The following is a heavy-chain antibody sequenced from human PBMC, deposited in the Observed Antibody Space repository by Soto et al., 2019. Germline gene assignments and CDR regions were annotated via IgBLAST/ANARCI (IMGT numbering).Heavy chain of an antibody. Sequence: EVQLVESGGGSVQPGGSLRLSCAASGFTFSTFSMNWVRQAPGRGLEWISYISGGGRPISYADSVKGRFTISRDNAKNSLYLQMDSLTDEDRAVYYCARDLGWAFDSWGQGTRVTVSS. J-gene: IGHJ4*02. CDR3: ARDLGWAFDS. D-gene: IGHD6-19*01. CDR1: GFTFSTFS. V-gene: IGHV3-48*02. CDR2: ISGGGRPI.